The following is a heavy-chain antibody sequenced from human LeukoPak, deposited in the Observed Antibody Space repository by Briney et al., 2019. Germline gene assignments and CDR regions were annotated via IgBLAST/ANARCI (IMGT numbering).Heavy chain of an antibody. J-gene: IGHJ4*02. V-gene: IGHV3-23*01. CDR3: AKDHGNYYDSSGYYRD. CDR1: GFTFSSYA. CDR2: ISGSGGST. Sequence: GGSLRLSCAASGFTFSSYAMSWVRQAPGKGLEWVSAISGSGGSTYYADSVKGRFTISRDNSKNTLYLQMNSLRAEDTAVYYCAKDHGNYYDSSGYYRDWGQGTLVTVSS. D-gene: IGHD3-22*01.